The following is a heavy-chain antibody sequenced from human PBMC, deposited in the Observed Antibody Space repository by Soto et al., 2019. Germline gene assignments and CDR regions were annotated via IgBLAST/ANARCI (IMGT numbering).Heavy chain of an antibody. CDR1: GGSISSYY. D-gene: IGHD2-15*01. CDR3: ARDGRYCSGGSCYNPYYYYYMDV. J-gene: IGHJ6*03. V-gene: IGHV4-59*01. CDR2: IYYSGST. Sequence: SSETLSLTCTVSGGSISSYYWGWIRQPPGKGLEWIGYIYYSGSTNYNPSLKSRVTISVDTSKNQFSLKLSSVTAADTAVYYCARDGRYCSGGSCYNPYYYYYMDVWGKGTTVTVSS.